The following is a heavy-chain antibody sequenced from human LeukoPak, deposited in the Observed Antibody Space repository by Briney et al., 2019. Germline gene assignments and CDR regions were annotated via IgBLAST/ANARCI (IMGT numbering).Heavy chain of an antibody. CDR3: AKEPIGGGYFDY. J-gene: IGHJ4*02. D-gene: IGHD3-16*01. CDR1: GFTFSSYA. Sequence: GGSLRLSCAASGFTFSSYALSWVHQAPGKGLEGVSTIGSGGSTYYADSVKGRFTISRDNSKNTLYLQMNSLRAEDTAVYYCAKEPIGGGYFDYWGQGTLVTVSS. V-gene: IGHV3-23*01. CDR2: IGSGGST.